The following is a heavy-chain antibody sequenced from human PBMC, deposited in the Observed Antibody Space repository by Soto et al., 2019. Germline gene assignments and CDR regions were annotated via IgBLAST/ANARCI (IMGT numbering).Heavy chain of an antibody. Sequence: VASVKVSCKVSGSRFSNYVISWVRQAPGHGLEWLGRIIPIFNSTKYAQSFQGRVTITADKSTSTASLELSSLRSDDTAVYYCAREGRGKKSGYNGLVSLGYWGQGTLVTGS. V-gene: IGHV1-69*06. CDR3: AREGRGKKSGYNGLVSLGY. CDR2: IIPIFNST. D-gene: IGHD2-2*02. J-gene: IGHJ4*02. CDR1: GSRFSNYV.